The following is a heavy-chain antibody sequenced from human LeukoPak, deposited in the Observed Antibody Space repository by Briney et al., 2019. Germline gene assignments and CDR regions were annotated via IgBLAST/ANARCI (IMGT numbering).Heavy chain of an antibody. CDR3: ARWDAYCSGGSCYFGGFAFDI. V-gene: IGHV3-7*01. CDR1: GFTFNSYW. CDR2: IKQDGGVT. J-gene: IGHJ3*02. D-gene: IGHD2-15*01. Sequence: GGSQRLSCAASGFTFNSYWMSWVRQAPGKGLEWVAHIKQDGGVTHYVDSLKGRFTISRDNAKNSVYLQMNSLGADDTAMYYCARWDAYCSGGSCYFGGFAFDIWGQGTMVTVSS.